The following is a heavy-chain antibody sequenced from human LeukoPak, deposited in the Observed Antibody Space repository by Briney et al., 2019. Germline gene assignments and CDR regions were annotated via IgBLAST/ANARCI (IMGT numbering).Heavy chain of an antibody. CDR1: GYSFTSYW. CDR2: IYPGGSDT. CDR3: ARQGSGYSPTYYYYMDV. Sequence: GGSLKISCKGSGYSFTSYWIGWVRQIPGKGLEWMGIIYPGGSDTRYSPSYQGQLTISADQYISPPYVQWSSLKASDTAMYYCARQGSGYSPTYYYYMDVWGKGTTVTISS. J-gene: IGHJ6*03. D-gene: IGHD5-18*01. V-gene: IGHV5-51*01.